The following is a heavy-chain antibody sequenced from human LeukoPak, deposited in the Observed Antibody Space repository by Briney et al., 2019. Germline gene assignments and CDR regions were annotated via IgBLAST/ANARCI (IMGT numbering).Heavy chain of an antibody. CDR3: AKTRDYYDSSGYNYYFDY. Sequence: PGGSLRLSCAASGFTFSTYAMSWVRQAPGKGLEGVSAISGYGGSTFYADSVKGRFTISRDNSKNTLYLQMNSLRAEDTAVYYCAKTRDYYDSSGYNYYFDYWGQGTLVTVSS. J-gene: IGHJ4*02. V-gene: IGHV3-23*01. CDR2: ISGYGGST. D-gene: IGHD3-22*01. CDR1: GFTFSTYA.